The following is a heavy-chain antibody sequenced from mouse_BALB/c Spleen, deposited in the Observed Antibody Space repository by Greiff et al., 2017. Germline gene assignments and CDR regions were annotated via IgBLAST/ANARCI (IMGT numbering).Heavy chain of an antibody. CDR1: GYSITSDYD. J-gene: IGHJ2*01. CDR3: AREYGNY. CDR2: ISYSGST. Sequence: EVQLQESGPGLVKPSQSLSLTCSVTGYSITSDYDWNWIRQFPGNKLEWMGYISYSGSTSYNPSLKSRISITRDTSKNQFFLQLNSVTTEDTATYYCAREYGNYWGQGTTLTVSS. D-gene: IGHD2-10*02. V-gene: IGHV3-2*02.